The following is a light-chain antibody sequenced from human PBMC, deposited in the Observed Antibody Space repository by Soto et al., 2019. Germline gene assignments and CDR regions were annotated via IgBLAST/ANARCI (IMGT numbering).Light chain of an antibody. CDR1: QNIWRL. J-gene: IGKJ1*01. CDR2: DAS. CDR3: QQTLSFPPT. V-gene: IGKV1-12*01. Sequence: DIQMTQSPSSVSASVGDRVTITCRASQNIWRLLAWYQQKPGKAPELLIYDASSLQSGVPPRFSGSGSGTDFTLTISSLQPEDFATYYCQQTLSFPPTFGQGTKVDI.